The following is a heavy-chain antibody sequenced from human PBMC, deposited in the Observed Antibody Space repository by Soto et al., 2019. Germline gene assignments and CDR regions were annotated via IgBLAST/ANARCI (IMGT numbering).Heavy chain of an antibody. Sequence: HPGGSLRLSCAASGFTFSSYSMNWVRQAPGKGLEWVGFIRSKAYGGTTEYAASVKGRFTISRDDSKSIAYLQMNSLKTEDTAVYYCTRKRLEPFPPYNWFDPWGQGTLVTVSS. CDR3: TRKRLEPFPPYNWFDP. CDR2: IRSKAYGGTT. CDR1: GFTFSSYS. D-gene: IGHD1-1*01. V-gene: IGHV3-49*04. J-gene: IGHJ5*02.